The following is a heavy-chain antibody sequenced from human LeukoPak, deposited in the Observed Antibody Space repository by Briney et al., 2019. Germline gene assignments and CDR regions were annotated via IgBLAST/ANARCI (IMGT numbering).Heavy chain of an antibody. CDR2: ISAYNGNT. V-gene: IGHV1-18*01. CDR1: GYTFTSYG. D-gene: IGHD1-26*01. Sequence: ASVKVSCKASGYTFTSYGISWVRQAPGQGLEWMGWISAYNGNTNYAQKLQGRVTMTTDTSTSTVYMELRSLRSDDTAVYYCAREGGSYGMDVWGQGTTVTVSS. CDR3: AREGGSYGMDV. J-gene: IGHJ6*02.